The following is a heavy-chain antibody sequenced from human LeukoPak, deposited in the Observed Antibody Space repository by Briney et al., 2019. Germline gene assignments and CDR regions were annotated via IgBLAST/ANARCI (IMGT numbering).Heavy chain of an antibody. CDR3: ARDTATGDAFDI. V-gene: IGHV1-46*01. CDR1: GYTFTSYY. D-gene: IGHD6-25*01. CDR2: INPSGGST. Sequence: ASVKVSCKASGYTFTSYYMHWVRQAPGQGLEWMGIINPSGGSTGYAQKFQGRVTMTRDTSTSTVYMELSSLRSEDTAVYCCARDTATGDAFDIWGQGTMVTVSS. J-gene: IGHJ3*02.